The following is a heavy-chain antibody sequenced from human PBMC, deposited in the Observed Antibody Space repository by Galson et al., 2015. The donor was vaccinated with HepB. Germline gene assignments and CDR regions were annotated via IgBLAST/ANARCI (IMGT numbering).Heavy chain of an antibody. CDR2: VFYSGST. D-gene: IGHD3-22*01. V-gene: IGHV4-59*01. CDR1: GGSISSSY. Sequence: SETLSLTCTVSGGSISSSYWSWIRQPPGKGLEWIGYVFYSGSTNYNPSLKSRVTISVDTSKNQFSLKVTSVTAADTAVYYCARLHYDSSGYNYFDYWGQGTLVTVSS. J-gene: IGHJ4*02. CDR3: ARLHYDSSGYNYFDY.